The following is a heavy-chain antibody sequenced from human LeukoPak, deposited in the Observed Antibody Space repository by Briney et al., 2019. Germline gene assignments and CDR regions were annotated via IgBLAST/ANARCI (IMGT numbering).Heavy chain of an antibody. D-gene: IGHD3-3*01. CDR2: INHSGST. Sequence: KSSETLSLTCAVYGGSFSGYYWSWIRQPPGKGLEWIGEINHSGSTNYNPSLKSRVTISVDTSKNQFSLKLSSVTAADTAVYYCARGGLNSEFWSRNWFDPWGQGTLVTVSS. V-gene: IGHV4-34*01. CDR3: ARGGLNSEFWSRNWFDP. CDR1: GGSFSGYY. J-gene: IGHJ5*02.